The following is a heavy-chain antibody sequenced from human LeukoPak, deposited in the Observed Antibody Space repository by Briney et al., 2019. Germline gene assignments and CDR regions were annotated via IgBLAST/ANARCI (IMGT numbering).Heavy chain of an antibody. CDR1: GYTFTSYG. Sequence: ASVKVSCKASGYTFTSYGISWVRQAPGQGLEWMGWISAYNGNTNYAQKLQGRVTMTTDTSTSTAYMELRSLRSDDTAVYYCARSQGDFWSGYYYYYYMDVWGKGTTVTVSS. CDR3: ARSQGDFWSGYYYYYYMDV. V-gene: IGHV1-18*01. D-gene: IGHD3-3*01. J-gene: IGHJ6*03. CDR2: ISAYNGNT.